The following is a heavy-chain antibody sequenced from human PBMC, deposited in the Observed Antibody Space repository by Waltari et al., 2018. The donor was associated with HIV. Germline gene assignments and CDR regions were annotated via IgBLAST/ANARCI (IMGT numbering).Heavy chain of an antibody. Sequence: QVQLQQWGTGLLKPSGTLSLRCAIYGTSFSGYYWSWIRQSPALGLEWIGEGSHSGDTNYTPSCAGRVSISADISMNQLSLNLTSLTAADTGVDCCARGSQHHDHWGQGTPVTVSS. J-gene: IGHJ5*02. CDR1: GTSFSGYY. V-gene: IGHV4-34*01. CDR3: ARGSQHHDH. CDR2: GSHSGDT.